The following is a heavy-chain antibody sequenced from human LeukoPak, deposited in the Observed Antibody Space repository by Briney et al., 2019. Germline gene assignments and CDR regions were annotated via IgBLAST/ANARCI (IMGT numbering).Heavy chain of an antibody. V-gene: IGHV3-23*01. CDR2: IGGNGAST. CDR1: GFTFSSYA. CDR3: GVGNSGNY. J-gene: IGHJ4*02. Sequence: GGSLRLSCAASGFTFSSYAMSWVRQSPGKGLEWLSAIGGNGASTYYAGSVKGRFTISRDNSKNTVYLQMNSLSVEDTAVYYCGVGNSGNYWGQGTLVTVSS. D-gene: IGHD1-26*01.